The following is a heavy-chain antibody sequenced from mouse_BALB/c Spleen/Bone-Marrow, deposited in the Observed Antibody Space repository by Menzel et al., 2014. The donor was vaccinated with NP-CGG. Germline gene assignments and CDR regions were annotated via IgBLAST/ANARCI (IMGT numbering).Heavy chain of an antibody. J-gene: IGHJ1*01. Sequence: QVQLQQSGPGLVQPSPSLSITCTVSGFSLTGNGVHWVRQSPGKGLEWLGVIWRGGSIDYNAAFMSRLTITKDNSKNQVFFKMNSLQGDDTAMYYCAKGGITTVWYFDVWGAGTTVTVSS. V-gene: IGHV2-5*01. CDR1: GFSLTGNG. CDR2: IWRGGSI. D-gene: IGHD1-1*01. CDR3: AKGGITTVWYFDV.